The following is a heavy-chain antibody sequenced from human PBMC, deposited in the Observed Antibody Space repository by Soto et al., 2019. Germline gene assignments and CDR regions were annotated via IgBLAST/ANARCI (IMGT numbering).Heavy chain of an antibody. V-gene: IGHV3-23*01. D-gene: IGHD3-10*01. CDR1: GFTFSSYA. Sequence: EVQLLESGGGLVQPGGSLRLSCAASGFTFSSYAMRWVRQAPGKGLEWVSAISGSGDRTYYADSVKGRFTISRDNSKNTLYRHMNSLRAEDTAVYYCAKRASGSYFDYWGQGTLVTVSS. CDR2: ISGSGDRT. CDR3: AKRASGSYFDY. J-gene: IGHJ4*02.